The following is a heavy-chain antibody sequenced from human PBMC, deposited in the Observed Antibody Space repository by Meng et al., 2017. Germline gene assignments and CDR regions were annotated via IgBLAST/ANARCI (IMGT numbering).Heavy chain of an antibody. J-gene: IGHJ4*02. D-gene: IGHD6-13*01. Sequence: GHLGQAGREVNKPRASAKVSATPSGYTFTGYYLHWVQPAPGQGLEWMGRINPNSGGTNYAQKFQGRVTMTRDTSISTAYMELSRLRSDDTAVYYCARDPSYSSSWYGSNVDYFDYWGQGTLVTVSS. CDR1: GYTFTGYY. CDR2: INPNSGGT. V-gene: IGHV1-2*06. CDR3: ARDPSYSSSWYGSNVDYFDY.